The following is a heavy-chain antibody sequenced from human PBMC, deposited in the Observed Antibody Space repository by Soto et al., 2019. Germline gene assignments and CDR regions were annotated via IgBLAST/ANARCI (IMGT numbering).Heavy chain of an antibody. V-gene: IGHV3-30*18. CDR1: GFTFSYSG. Sequence: GGSLRLSCSASGFTFSYSGMHWVRQAPGKGPEWVSVLSCDGNEAYYADSVKGRFTISRDNSKNTLYLQMSNLKTEDTAVYHCANLGGNYYYHGVDFWGLGTTVTVSS. CDR2: LSCDGNEA. J-gene: IGHJ6*02. CDR3: ANLGGNYYYHGVDF. D-gene: IGHD3-16*01.